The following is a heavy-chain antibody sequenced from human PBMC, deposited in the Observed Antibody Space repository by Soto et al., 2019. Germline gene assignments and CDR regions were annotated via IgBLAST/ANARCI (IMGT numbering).Heavy chain of an antibody. CDR1: GYSYTSYG. J-gene: IGHJ4*02. CDR3: ARGRYGDY. D-gene: IGHD1-1*01. Sequence: QVHLVQSGAEVKKPGASVKVSCKASGYSYTSYGITWVRQAPGQGLEWMGWISAHNGNTDYGQKLRGRVIVTRDTSTSTAYMELRCLRSDDTALYYCARGRYGDYWGQGALVTVSS. CDR2: ISAHNGNT. V-gene: IGHV1-18*01.